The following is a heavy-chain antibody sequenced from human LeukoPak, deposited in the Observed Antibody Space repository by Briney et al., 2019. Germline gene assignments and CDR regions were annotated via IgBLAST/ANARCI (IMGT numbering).Heavy chain of an antibody. CDR1: GFTFSIYA. V-gene: IGHV3-23*01. J-gene: IGHJ5*02. CDR3: VTGRPNYYDSSGHYYRRNGDH. CDR2: ITSRDGTT. D-gene: IGHD3-22*01. Sequence: AGGSLRLSCAASGFTFSIYAMSWVRQTPGKGLEWVSSITSRDGTTYYTDSVKGRFTISRDNSENTLYLQMNSLRAEDTAIYYCVTGRPNYYDSSGHYYRRNGDHWGQGTLVTVSS.